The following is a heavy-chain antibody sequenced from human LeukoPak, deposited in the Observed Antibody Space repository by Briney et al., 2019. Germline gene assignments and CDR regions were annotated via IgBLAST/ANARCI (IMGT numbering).Heavy chain of an antibody. J-gene: IGHJ1*01. Sequence: PSETLSLTCTVSGGSISSGGYYWSWIRQPPGKGLEWIGYIYYSGSTNYNPSLKSRVTISVDTSKNQFSLKLSSVTAADTAVYYCARLGTRLYFQHWGQGTLVTVSS. V-gene: IGHV4-61*08. D-gene: IGHD3-10*01. CDR1: GGSISSGGYY. CDR3: ARLGTRLYFQH. CDR2: IYYSGST.